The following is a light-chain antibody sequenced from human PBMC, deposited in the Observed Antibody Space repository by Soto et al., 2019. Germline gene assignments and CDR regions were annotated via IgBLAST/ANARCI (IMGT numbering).Light chain of an antibody. V-gene: IGKV3-20*01. J-gene: IGKJ5*01. CDR2: GAS. CDR1: QSVSSSY. Sequence: EIVLTQSPGTLSLSPGERATLSCGAIQSVSSSYLAWYQQKPGQAPRLLIYGASSRATGIPDRFSGSGSGTDFTLTISRLEPEDFAVYYCQQYNNWPPITFGQGTRLEIK. CDR3: QQYNNWPPIT.